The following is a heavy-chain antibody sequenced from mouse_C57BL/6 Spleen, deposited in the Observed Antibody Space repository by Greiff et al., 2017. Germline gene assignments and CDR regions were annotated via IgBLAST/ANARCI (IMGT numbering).Heavy chain of an antibody. CDR1: GYTFTSYW. CDR2: IHPNSGST. J-gene: IGHJ4*01. D-gene: IGHD2-4*01. Sequence: QVQLQQPGAELVKPGASVTLSCKASGYTFTSYWMHWVKQRPGQGLEWIGMIHPNSGSTNYNEKFKSKATLTVDKSSSTAYMQLSSLTSEDSAVYYCAREYYDYDEGYAMDYWGQGTSVTVSS. V-gene: IGHV1-64*01. CDR3: AREYYDYDEGYAMDY.